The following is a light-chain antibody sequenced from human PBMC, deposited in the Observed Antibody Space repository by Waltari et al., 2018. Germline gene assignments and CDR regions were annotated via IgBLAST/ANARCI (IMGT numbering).Light chain of an antibody. V-gene: IGKV3-20*01. CDR3: QQYGDSPWT. Sequence: DIVLTQSPVTLSLSPGERATLSCRASQTITSSYLAWYQQKPAQSPRLLIYGASSRATDIPDRFSGSGSGTDFTLTISRLQPEDFAVYYCQQYGDSPWTFGQGTKVDIK. J-gene: IGKJ1*01. CDR1: QTITSSY. CDR2: GAS.